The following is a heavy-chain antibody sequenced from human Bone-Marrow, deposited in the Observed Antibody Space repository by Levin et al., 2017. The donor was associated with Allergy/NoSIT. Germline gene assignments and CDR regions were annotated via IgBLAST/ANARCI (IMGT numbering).Heavy chain of an antibody. CDR2: FYYRGNT. J-gene: IGHJ4*02. CDR3: AYSSWTTVIDC. CDR1: GGSISSLSYY. V-gene: IGHV4-31*03. D-gene: IGHD4-11*01. Sequence: SETLSLTCTVSGGSISSLSYYWSWIRQHPEKGLESIGYFYYRGNTYYNPSLKSRVTISVDTSKNQFSLRLTSVTAADTAVYYCAYSSWTTVIDCWGQGAPVTVSS.